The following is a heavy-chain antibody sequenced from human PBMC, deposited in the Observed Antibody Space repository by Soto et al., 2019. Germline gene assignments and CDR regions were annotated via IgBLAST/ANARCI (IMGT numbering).Heavy chain of an antibody. D-gene: IGHD6-13*01. Sequence: ESGGGLVQPGRSLRLSCAASGFTFDDYAMHWVRQVPGKGLEWVSGINWNSGSIGYGDSVKGRFALSRDNAKNALHLQMNSLSAEDTAFYYCVKDESINWYSGHFRHWGQGTLVTVSS. J-gene: IGHJ1*01. V-gene: IGHV3-9*01. CDR3: VKDESINWYSGHFRH. CDR2: INWNSGSI. CDR1: GFTFDDYA.